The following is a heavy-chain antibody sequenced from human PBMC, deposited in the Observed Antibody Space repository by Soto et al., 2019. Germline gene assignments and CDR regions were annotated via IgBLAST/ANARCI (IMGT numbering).Heavy chain of an antibody. CDR1: GGSISSSSYY. J-gene: IGHJ5*02. CDR2: IYYSGNT. V-gene: IGHV4-39*01. CDR3: ARHGLLWFGERGSWCDP. Sequence: QLQLQESGPGLVKPSETLSLTCTVSGGSISSSSYYWGWIRQPPGKGLEWIGSIYYSGNTYYNPSLKSRVTKSVDTSKNQFSLKLSSVTAAVTAVYYCARHGLLWFGERGSWCDPWGQGTLVTVSS. D-gene: IGHD3-10*01.